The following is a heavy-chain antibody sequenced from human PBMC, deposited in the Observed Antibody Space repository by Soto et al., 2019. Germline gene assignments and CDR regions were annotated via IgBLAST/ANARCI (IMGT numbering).Heavy chain of an antibody. CDR1: GGSISSYY. Sequence: SETLSLTCTVSGGSISSYYWSWIRQPPGKGLEWIGYIYYSGSTNYNPSLKSRVTISVDTSKNQFSLKLSSVTAADTAVYYCARSPTVTTTMDVWGKGTTVTVSS. CDR3: ARSPTVTTTMDV. D-gene: IGHD4-17*01. CDR2: IYYSGST. V-gene: IGHV4-59*08. J-gene: IGHJ6*04.